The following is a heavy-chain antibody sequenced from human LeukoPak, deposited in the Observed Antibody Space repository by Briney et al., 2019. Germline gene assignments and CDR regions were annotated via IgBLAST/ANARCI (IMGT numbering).Heavy chain of an antibody. CDR3: ARDRWGGYEEYYYYGMDV. V-gene: IGHV3-30-3*01. CDR1: GFTFSSYA. Sequence: GGSLRLSCAASGFTFSSYAMHWVRQAPGKGLEWVAVISYDGSNKYYADSVKGRFTISRDNSKNTLYLQMNSLRAEDTAVYYCARDRWGGYEEYYYYGMDVWGQGTTVTVSS. CDR2: ISYDGSNK. D-gene: IGHD5-12*01. J-gene: IGHJ6*02.